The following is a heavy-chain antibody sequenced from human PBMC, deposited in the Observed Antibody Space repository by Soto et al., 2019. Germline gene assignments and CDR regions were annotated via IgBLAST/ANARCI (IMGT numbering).Heavy chain of an antibody. D-gene: IGHD6-19*01. CDR3: ARSAGWYAIHS. CDR2: VFHTGSP. Sequence: QVQLQESGPGLVKPSGTLSLTCAVSGDSVSSPYYWCWVRPPPGKGLEWIGEVFHTGSPSYTPSLRSRVTISMDRSINQFSLDLSSVPAADTAVYYCARSAGWYAIHSWGPGTLV. J-gene: IGHJ4*02. V-gene: IGHV4-4*02. CDR1: GDSVSSPYY.